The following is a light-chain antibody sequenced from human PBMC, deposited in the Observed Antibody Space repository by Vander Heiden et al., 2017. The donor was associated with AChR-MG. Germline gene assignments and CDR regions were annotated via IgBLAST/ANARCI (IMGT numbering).Light chain of an antibody. J-gene: IGLJ1*01. CDR3: LLFYSGVKTNYV. CDR1: TGAVTGDHP. Sequence: QPVVTQEHSLTVSPAGTVTLTCGPSTGAVTGDHPANWFQQKTGQATRAVIFSTNNRHSWTPARCSGSLLGGKAALTLSTLQPEDEAEYYCLLFYSGVKTNYVFGSGTKVTVL. V-gene: IGLV7-43*01. CDR2: STN.